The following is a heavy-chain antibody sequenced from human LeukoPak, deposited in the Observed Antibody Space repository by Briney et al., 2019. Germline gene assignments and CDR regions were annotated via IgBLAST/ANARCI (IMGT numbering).Heavy chain of an antibody. CDR2: ISGSGGST. CDR1: GFTFSSYA. J-gene: IGHJ6*02. D-gene: IGHD3-10*01. Sequence: GGSLRLSCAASGFTFSSYAMSWVRQAPGKGLEWASAISGSGGSTYYADSVKGRFTISRDNSKNTLYLQMNSLRAEDTAVYYCAKGIYGSGSYYYYGMDVWGQGTTVTVSS. V-gene: IGHV3-23*01. CDR3: AKGIYGSGSYYYYGMDV.